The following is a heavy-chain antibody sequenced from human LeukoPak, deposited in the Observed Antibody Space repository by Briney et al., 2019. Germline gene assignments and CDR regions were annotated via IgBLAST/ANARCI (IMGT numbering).Heavy chain of an antibody. CDR3: ARGKVGEAFDI. Sequence: ASVKVSRKAFGYTFTSYDINWVRQATGQGLEWMGWMNPNSGNTGYAQKFQGRVTITRNTSISTAYMELSSLRSEDTAVYYCARGKVGEAFDIWGQGTMVTVSS. CDR2: MNPNSGNT. CDR1: GYTFTSYD. V-gene: IGHV1-8*03. J-gene: IGHJ3*02. D-gene: IGHD3-16*01.